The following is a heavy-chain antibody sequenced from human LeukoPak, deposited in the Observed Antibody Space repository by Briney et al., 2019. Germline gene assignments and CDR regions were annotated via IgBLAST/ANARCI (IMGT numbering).Heavy chain of an antibody. CDR1: GGTFSSYA. V-gene: IGHV1-69*06. Sequence: SVKVSCKASGGTFSSYAISWVRQAPGQGLEWMGGIIPIFGTANYAQKFQGRVTITADKSTSTAYMELSSLRPEDTAVYYCAREGSGWYPPRYYYMDVWGKGTTVTVSS. J-gene: IGHJ6*03. CDR3: AREGSGWYPPRYYYMDV. CDR2: IIPIFGTA. D-gene: IGHD6-19*01.